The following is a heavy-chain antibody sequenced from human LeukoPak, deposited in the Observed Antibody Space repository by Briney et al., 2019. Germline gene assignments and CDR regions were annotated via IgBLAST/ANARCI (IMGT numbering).Heavy chain of an antibody. D-gene: IGHD1-26*01. V-gene: IGHV4-38-2*02. CDR3: ARQRETSGSYNWFDP. CDR2: GYHSGST. J-gene: IGHJ5*02. CDR1: GYSISSAYY. Sequence: SETLSLTCTVSGYSISSAYYWGWIRQPPGKGLEWIGSGYHSGSTYYNPSLKSRVTISVDTSKSQFSLRLSSVTAADTAVYYCARQRETSGSYNWFDPWGQGTLVTVSS.